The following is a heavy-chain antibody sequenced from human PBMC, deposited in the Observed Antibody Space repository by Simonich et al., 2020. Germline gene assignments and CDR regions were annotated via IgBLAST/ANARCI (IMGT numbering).Heavy chain of an antibody. V-gene: IGHV3-21*01. D-gene: IGHD3-16*01. CDR1: GFTFSSYS. J-gene: IGHJ3*02. CDR3: ARGRDWGIEGGDAFDI. Sequence: EVQLVESGGGLVKPGGSLRLSCAASGFTFSSYSMNWVRQAPGKGLYWFSSISSSSSYIYYADSVKGRFTISRDNAKNSLYLQMNSRRAEDTAVYYCARGRDWGIEGGDAFDIWGQGTMVTVSS. CDR2: ISSSSSYI.